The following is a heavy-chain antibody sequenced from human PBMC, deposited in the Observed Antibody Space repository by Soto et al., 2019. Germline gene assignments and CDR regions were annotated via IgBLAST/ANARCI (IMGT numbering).Heavy chain of an antibody. D-gene: IGHD6-13*01. V-gene: IGHV1-18*01. CDR2: ISAYNGNT. CDR1: GYTFTSYG. Sequence: ASVKVSCKASGYTFTSYGISWVRQAPEQGLEWMGWISAYNGNTNYAQKLQGRVTMTTDTSTSTAYMELRSLRSDDTAVYYCARGWSSSWYNWFDPWGQGTLVTVSS. J-gene: IGHJ5*02. CDR3: ARGWSSSWYNWFDP.